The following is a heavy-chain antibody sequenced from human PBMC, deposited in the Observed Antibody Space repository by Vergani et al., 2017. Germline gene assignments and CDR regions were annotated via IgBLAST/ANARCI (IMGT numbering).Heavy chain of an antibody. D-gene: IGHD3-3*01. J-gene: IGHJ4*02. CDR3: ARGTPFGMFDS. V-gene: IGHV4-61*02. CDR2: VYPGGST. CDR1: GASINSGSYY. Sequence: QLQESGPGRVKPSQTLSLTCSVSGASINSGSYYWSWVRQPAGKELEWIGHVYPGGSTEYNPSLESRVTVSGDSSKNQFSLRLRSLTAADTAVYFCARGTPFGMFDSWGRGSLVSVSS.